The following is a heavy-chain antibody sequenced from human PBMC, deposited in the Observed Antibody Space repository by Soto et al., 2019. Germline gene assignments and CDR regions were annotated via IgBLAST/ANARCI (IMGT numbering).Heavy chain of an antibody. CDR1: GGTFSGYA. CDR3: ARERDFVLAVGYHYYHGMDV. CDR2: IIPIFGTA. Sequence: QVQLVQSGAEVKKPGSSVKVSCKASGGTFSGYAISWVRQAPGQGLEWMGGIIPIFGTANYAQKLQGRVTITADETTRTVYMELSSRRSEDTAIYHCARERDFVLAVGYHYYHGMDVWGQGTTVTVSS. D-gene: IGHD3-16*02. J-gene: IGHJ6*02. V-gene: IGHV1-69*01.